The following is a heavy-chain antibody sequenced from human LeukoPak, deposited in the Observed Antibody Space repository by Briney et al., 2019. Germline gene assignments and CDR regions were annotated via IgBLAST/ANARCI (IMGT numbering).Heavy chain of an antibody. D-gene: IGHD5-18*01. CDR2: IKHSGTT. CDR3: ARGRAGRGYSYVIYYYYYMDV. Sequence: SETLSLTCAVFGESFTNFYWTWIRQSPSNGLEWIGEIKHSGTTNYNPSFKGRVTISVDTSKNQFSLKLSSVTAADTAVYYCARGRAGRGYSYVIYYYYYMDVWGKGTTVTVSS. J-gene: IGHJ6*03. V-gene: IGHV4-34*01. CDR1: GESFTNFY.